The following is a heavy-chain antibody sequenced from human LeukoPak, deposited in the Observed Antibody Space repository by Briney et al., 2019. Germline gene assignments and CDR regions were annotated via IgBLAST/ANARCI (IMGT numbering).Heavy chain of an antibody. Sequence: SETLSLTCTVSGGSISSYYWNWIRQCAEKKREWIGRIYSSGITHYNPSLKRRITISIDEPKNQFSLKLTSVTAADTAVYYCAREESISGWYYFGSWGQGTLVTVST. CDR2: IYSSGIT. CDR3: AREESISGWYYFGS. J-gene: IGHJ4*02. V-gene: IGHV4-4*07. D-gene: IGHD6-19*01. CDR1: GGSISSYY.